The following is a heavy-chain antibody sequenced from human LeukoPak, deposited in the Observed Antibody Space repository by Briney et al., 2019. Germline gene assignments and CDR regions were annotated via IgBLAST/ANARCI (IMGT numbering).Heavy chain of an antibody. V-gene: IGHV1-2*02. CDR3: VREGEGPLSKDFDY. Sequence: ASMKVSCKSSGFTFTDHYIHWVRLGPGQGLEWMGYIGPHSTFTSSPQEFQGRVTMTRDASMSTAYMELTRLTSDDTAVYYCVREGEGPLSKDFDYWGQGTLVTVSS. J-gene: IGHJ4*02. D-gene: IGHD2/OR15-2a*01. CDR1: GFTFTDHY. CDR2: IGPHSTFT.